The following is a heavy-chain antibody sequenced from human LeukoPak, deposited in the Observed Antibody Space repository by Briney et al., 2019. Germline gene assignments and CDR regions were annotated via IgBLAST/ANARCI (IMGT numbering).Heavy chain of an antibody. CDR1: GYSFTSYW. V-gene: IGHV5-51*01. Sequence: GESLKISCKGSGYSFTSYWIGWVRQMPGKGLEWMGINYPGDSDTRYSPSFQGQVTISADKSISTAYLQWSSLKASDTAMYYCASPPYSSSWYVTNYYYYYYMDVWGKGTTVTVSS. CDR2: NYPGDSDT. D-gene: IGHD6-13*01. J-gene: IGHJ6*03. CDR3: ASPPYSSSWYVTNYYYYYYMDV.